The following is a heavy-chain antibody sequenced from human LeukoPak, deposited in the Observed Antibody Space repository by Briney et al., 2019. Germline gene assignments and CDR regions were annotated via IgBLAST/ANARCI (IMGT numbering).Heavy chain of an antibody. CDR1: GGTFSSYA. J-gene: IGHJ6*02. D-gene: IGHD3-3*01. CDR3: ARDEYVTIFGVALYGMDV. Sequence: SVKVSCKAPGGTFSSYAISWVRQAPGQGLEWMGGIIPIFGTANYAQKFQGRVTITADESTSTAYMELSSLRSEDTAVYYCARDEYVTIFGVALYGMDVWGQGTTVTVSS. V-gene: IGHV1-69*13. CDR2: IIPIFGTA.